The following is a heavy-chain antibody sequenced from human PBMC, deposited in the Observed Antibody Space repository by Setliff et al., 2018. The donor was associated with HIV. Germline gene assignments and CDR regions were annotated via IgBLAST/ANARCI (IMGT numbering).Heavy chain of an antibody. Sequence: ASVKVSCKTSGYNFNNYDINWVRQASGQGLEWVGWMNPNSGNTGFAQKFQGRVTITADESTSTAYMELSSLRSEDTAFYYCAGLYGDKGGGYWGQGTLVTVSS. V-gene: IGHV1-8*03. CDR3: AGLYGDKGGGY. CDR1: GYNFNNYD. CDR2: MNPNSGNT. J-gene: IGHJ4*02. D-gene: IGHD4-17*01.